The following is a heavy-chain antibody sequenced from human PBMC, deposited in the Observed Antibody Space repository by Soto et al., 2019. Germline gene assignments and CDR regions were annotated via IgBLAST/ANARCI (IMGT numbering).Heavy chain of an antibody. CDR2: IYRNDDR. CDR1: VFSLSTSGVG. Sequence: QITLKESGPTLVKPTQTLTLTGTFSVFSLSTSGVGVGWIRQPPGKALEWLALIYRNDDRHYSPSLKSRLTITNDTAKNQVVLTMTNVDPVDTATYYGAHRTPRGFEEIAFDDWGQGALVTVSA. J-gene: IGHJ4*02. CDR3: AHRTPRGFEEIAFDD. D-gene: IGHD3-10*01. V-gene: IGHV2-5*01.